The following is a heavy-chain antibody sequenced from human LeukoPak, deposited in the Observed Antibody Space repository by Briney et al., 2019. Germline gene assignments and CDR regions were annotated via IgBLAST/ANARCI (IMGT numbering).Heavy chain of an antibody. CDR2: IAFDDTDR. Sequence: GGSLRLSYAASGFIFGDYAMHWVRQAPGKGLEWVAAIAFDDTDRYYIDSVKGRFTISRDDSKNTLYLHMTSLRAEDTAVYYCTNSDDYGDYWGQGTLVTVSS. V-gene: IGHV3-30*04. CDR3: TNSDDYGDY. CDR1: GFIFGDYA. J-gene: IGHJ4*02.